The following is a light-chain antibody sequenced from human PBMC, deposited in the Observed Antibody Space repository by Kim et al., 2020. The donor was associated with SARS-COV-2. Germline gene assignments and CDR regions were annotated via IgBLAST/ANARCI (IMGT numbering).Light chain of an antibody. V-gene: IGKV3-15*01. J-gene: IGKJ4*01. CDR2: GAS. Sequence: VSPGDGVTLFCRASQSVSENLAWYQHKPGQAPRLLMYGASTRAIAIPARFSGSGSGTEFTLTISSLQSEDFAVYYCQQYNIWPSPFGGGTKVDIK. CDR1: QSVSEN. CDR3: QQYNIWPSP.